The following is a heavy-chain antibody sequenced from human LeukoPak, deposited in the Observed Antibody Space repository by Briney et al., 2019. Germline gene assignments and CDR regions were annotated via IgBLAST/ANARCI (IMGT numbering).Heavy chain of an antibody. J-gene: IGHJ6*02. V-gene: IGHV3-53*01. CDR2: IYSGGST. CDR1: GFTVSSNY. Sequence: PGGSLRLSCAASGFTVSSNYMSWVRQAPGKGLEWVSVIYSGGSTYYADSVKGRFTISRDNSKNTLYLQMNSLRAEDTAVYYCARDGAGTDLDGMDVWGLGTTVTVSS. D-gene: IGHD1-7*01. CDR3: ARDGAGTDLDGMDV.